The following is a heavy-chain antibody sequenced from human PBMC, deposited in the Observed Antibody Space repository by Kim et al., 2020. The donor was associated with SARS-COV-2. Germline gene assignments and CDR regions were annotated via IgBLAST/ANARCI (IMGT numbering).Heavy chain of an antibody. J-gene: IGHJ4*02. CDR3: AKTRGGGDWTHFDY. V-gene: IGHV3-23*01. D-gene: IGHD2-21*02. Sequence: ADSVKGRFTISRDNSKTTLYLQMNSLRAEDTAVFYCAKTRGGGDWTHFDYWGQGTLVTVSS.